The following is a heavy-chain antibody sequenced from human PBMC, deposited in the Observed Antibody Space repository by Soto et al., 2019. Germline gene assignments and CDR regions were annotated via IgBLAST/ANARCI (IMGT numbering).Heavy chain of an antibody. J-gene: IGHJ4*02. V-gene: IGHV1-3*01. CDR3: ARGRSSDWNHYLQQED. D-gene: IGHD1-1*01. CDR1: GYTFTSYA. CDR2: INAGNGNT. Sequence: ASVKVSCKASGYTFTSYAMHWVRQAPGQRLEWMGWINAGNGNTKYSQKFQGRVTITRDTSASTAYMELSSLRSEDTAVYYCARGRSSDWNHYLQQEDWGPGTLVTVSS.